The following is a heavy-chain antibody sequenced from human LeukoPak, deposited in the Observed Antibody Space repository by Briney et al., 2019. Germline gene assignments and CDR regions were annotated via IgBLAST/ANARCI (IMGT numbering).Heavy chain of an antibody. D-gene: IGHD3-22*01. CDR1: GGSFSGYY. J-gene: IGHJ4*02. Sequence: PSETLSLTCAVYGGSFSGYYWSWTRQPPGKGLEWIGEINHSGSTNYNPSLKSRVTISVDTSKNQFSLKLSSVTAADTAVYYCATTYYYDSSGYYQHWGQGTLVTVSS. CDR3: ATTYYYDSSGYYQH. V-gene: IGHV4-34*01. CDR2: INHSGST.